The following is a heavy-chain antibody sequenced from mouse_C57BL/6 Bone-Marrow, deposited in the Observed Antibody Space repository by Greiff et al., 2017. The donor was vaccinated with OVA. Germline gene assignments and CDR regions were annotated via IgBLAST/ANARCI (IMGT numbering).Heavy chain of an antibody. CDR2: INSDGGST. CDR3: ARQGEKGLYAMDY. CDR1: EYEFPSHD. Sequence: EVKLMESGGGLVQPGESLKLSCESNEYEFPSHDMSWVRKTPEKRLELVAAINSDGGSTYYPATMERRFIISRDNTKKTLYLQMSSLRSEDTALYYCARQGEKGLYAMDYWGQGTSVTVSS. J-gene: IGHJ4*01. V-gene: IGHV5-2*01.